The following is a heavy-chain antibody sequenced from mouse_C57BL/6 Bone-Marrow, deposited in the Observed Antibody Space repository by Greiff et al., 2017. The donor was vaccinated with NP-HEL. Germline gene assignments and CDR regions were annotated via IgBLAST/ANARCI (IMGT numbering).Heavy chain of an antibody. V-gene: IGHV2-3*01. Sequence: QVQVVESGPGLVAPSQSLSITCTVSGFSLTSYGVSWVRQPPGKGLEWLGVIWGEGSTNYHSALISRLSISKDNSKSQVFLKLNSLQTDDTATYYCAKEGGQLRLRPFAYWGQGTLVTVSA. CDR2: IWGEGST. D-gene: IGHD3-2*02. J-gene: IGHJ3*01. CDR1: GFSLTSYG. CDR3: AKEGGQLRLRPFAY.